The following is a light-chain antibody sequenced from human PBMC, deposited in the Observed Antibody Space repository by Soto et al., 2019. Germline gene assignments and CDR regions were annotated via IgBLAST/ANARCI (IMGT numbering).Light chain of an antibody. CDR3: TSYTTSGTHV. CDR2: YVS. CDR1: SSDIGAYIH. Sequence: QSALTQPASVSGSPGQSIAVSCSGTSSDIGAYIHVSWYQQHPGKAPKLMIYYVSNRPSGVSDRFSGSKSGNTASLTISGLQAEDEADYYCTSYTTSGTHVFGAGTKLTVL. J-gene: IGLJ1*01. V-gene: IGLV2-14*03.